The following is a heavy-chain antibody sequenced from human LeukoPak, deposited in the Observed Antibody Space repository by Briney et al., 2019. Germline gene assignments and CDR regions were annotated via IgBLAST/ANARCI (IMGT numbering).Heavy chain of an antibody. V-gene: IGHV4-4*07. J-gene: IGHJ4*02. CDR3: ARPGDASGSYYTDYYFDY. D-gene: IGHD3-10*01. Sequence: SEALSLTCTVSGGSISSYYWSWIRQPAGKGLEWIGRIYTSGSTNYDPSLKSRVTMSVDTSKNQFSLKLSSVTAADTAVYYCARPGDASGSYYTDYYFDYWGQGTLVTVSS. CDR1: GGSISSYY. CDR2: IYTSGST.